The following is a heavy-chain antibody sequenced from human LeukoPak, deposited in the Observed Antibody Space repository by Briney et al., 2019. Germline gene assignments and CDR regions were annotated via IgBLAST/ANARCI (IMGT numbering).Heavy chain of an antibody. Sequence: PSETLSLTCTVSGGSISSSSYYWGWIRQPPGQGLEWIGSISYSGTTYYNPSLKSRITISIETSKNQFSLKLSSVTAADTAVYYCARRSGIAVAGAFDYWGQGTLVTVSS. J-gene: IGHJ4*02. CDR3: ARRSGIAVAGAFDY. CDR2: ISYSGTT. D-gene: IGHD6-19*01. V-gene: IGHV4-39*07. CDR1: GGSISSSSYY.